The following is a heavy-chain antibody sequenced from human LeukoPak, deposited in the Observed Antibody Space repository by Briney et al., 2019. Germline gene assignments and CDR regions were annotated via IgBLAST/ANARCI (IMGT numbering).Heavy chain of an antibody. CDR1: GFTLSSYS. Sequence: GGSLRLSCAASGFTLSSYSMSWVRQAPGKGLEWVAFIRYNGNNQYYADSVKGRFTISRDNSKNTLYLQMNSLKGDDTAVYYCAKDSAFYYIDVWGKGTMVIISS. V-gene: IGHV3-30*02. CDR2: IRYNGNNQ. J-gene: IGHJ6*03. CDR3: AKDSAFYYIDV. D-gene: IGHD3-10*01.